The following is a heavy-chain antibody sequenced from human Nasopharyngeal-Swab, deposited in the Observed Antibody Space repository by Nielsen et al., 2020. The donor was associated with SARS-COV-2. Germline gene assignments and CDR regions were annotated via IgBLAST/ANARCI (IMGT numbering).Heavy chain of an antibody. Sequence: WIRQSPSRGLEWLGRTYYRSKWYNDYAVSVKSRITINPDTSKNQFSLKLSSVTAADTAVYYCARGLEGYSSSWYVDYWGQGTLVTVSS. V-gene: IGHV6-1*01. J-gene: IGHJ4*02. D-gene: IGHD6-13*01. CDR3: ARGLEGYSSSWYVDY. CDR2: TYYRSKWYN.